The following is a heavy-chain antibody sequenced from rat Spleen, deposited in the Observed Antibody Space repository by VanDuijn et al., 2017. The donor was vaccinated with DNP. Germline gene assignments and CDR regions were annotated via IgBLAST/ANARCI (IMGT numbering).Heavy chain of an antibody. J-gene: IGHJ2*01. D-gene: IGHD1-12*02. V-gene: IGHV2-13*01. CDR2: IWGEGKT. Sequence: QVQLKESGPGLVQPSQTLSLTCTVSGFSLTSYGVSWVRHSPGKGLEWMGGIWGEGKTNFNSVLKSRLSISRYTSKSKVFLKMNSLKTEDTAIYFCTKKDGSFYYEYYFDYWGQGVMVTVSS. CDR3: TKKDGSFYYEYYFDY. CDR1: GFSLTSYG.